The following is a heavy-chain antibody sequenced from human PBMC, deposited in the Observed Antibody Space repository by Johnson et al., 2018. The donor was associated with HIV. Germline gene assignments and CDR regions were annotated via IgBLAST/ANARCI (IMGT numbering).Heavy chain of an antibody. V-gene: IGHV3-NL1*01. CDR1: GFTFSSYA. J-gene: IGHJ3*02. CDR3: AKSDYPGIAVAGSAYDDAFDI. Sequence: QVQLVESGGGVVQPGRSLSLSCAASGFTFSSYAMNWVRQAPGKGLEWVSIVYSGGSTYYTDSVKGRFTISRDNSKNTLYLQMNSLRVEDTAVYYCAKSDYPGIAVAGSAYDDAFDIWGQGTMVTVSS. D-gene: IGHD6-19*01. CDR2: VYSGGST.